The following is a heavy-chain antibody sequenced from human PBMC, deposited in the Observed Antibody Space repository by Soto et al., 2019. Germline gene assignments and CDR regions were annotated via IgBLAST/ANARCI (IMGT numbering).Heavy chain of an antibody. V-gene: IGHV3-30-3*01. J-gene: IGHJ4*02. CDR1: GFIFSNYV. CDR3: AREVLWSRYFDY. CDR2: MSYDGTTK. D-gene: IGHD3-10*01. Sequence: QVQLVESGGGVVQPGRSLRLSCAASGFIFSNYVMYWVRQAPGKGLEWVAFMSYDGTTKYYADSVKGRFTISRDNSKTSLYLQMNSLRPEDTGVYYCAREVLWSRYFDYWGQGTRVTVSS.